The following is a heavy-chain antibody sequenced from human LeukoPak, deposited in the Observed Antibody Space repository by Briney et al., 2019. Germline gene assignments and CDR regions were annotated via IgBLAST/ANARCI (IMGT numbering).Heavy chain of an antibody. CDR3: ARDRRGYSYGSTDI. D-gene: IGHD5-18*01. V-gene: IGHV3-21*01. J-gene: IGHJ3*02. CDR1: GFTFSSYS. CDR2: ISSSSSYI. Sequence: RTGGSLRLSCAASGFTFSSYSMNWVRQAPGKGLEWVSSISSSSSYIYYADSVKGRFTISSDNAKNSLYLQMNSLRAEDTAVYYCARDRRGYSYGSTDIWGQGTMVTVSS.